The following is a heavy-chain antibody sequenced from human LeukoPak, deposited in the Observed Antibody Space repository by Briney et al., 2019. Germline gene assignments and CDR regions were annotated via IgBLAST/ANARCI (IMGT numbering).Heavy chain of an antibody. Sequence: SETLSLTCTVSGGSISSGSYYWSWIRQPAGKGLEWIGRIYTSGSTNYNPSLKSRVTISVDTSKNQFSLKLSSVTAADTAVYYCARDSDYYDSSGYYHNWFDPWGQGTLVTVSS. J-gene: IGHJ5*02. V-gene: IGHV4-61*02. CDR3: ARDSDYYDSSGYYHNWFDP. CDR1: GGSISSGSYY. CDR2: IYTSGST. D-gene: IGHD3-22*01.